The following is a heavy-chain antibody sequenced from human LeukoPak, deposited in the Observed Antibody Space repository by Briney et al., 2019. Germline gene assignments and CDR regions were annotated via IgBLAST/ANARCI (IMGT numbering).Heavy chain of an antibody. Sequence: PGRSLRLSCAASGFTFSSYAMHWVRQAPGKGLEWVAVISYDGSNKYYADSVKGRFTISRDNSKNTLYLQMNSLRAEDTAVYYCAAYDFWSGYSFDYWGQGTLVTVSS. CDR3: AAYDFWSGYSFDY. D-gene: IGHD3-3*01. J-gene: IGHJ4*02. CDR1: GFTFSSYA. CDR2: ISYDGSNK. V-gene: IGHV3-30-3*01.